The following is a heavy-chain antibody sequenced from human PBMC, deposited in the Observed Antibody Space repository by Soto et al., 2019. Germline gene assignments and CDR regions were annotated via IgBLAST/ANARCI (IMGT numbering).Heavy chain of an antibody. Sequence: PGGSLTLSCAASGFTFSSYAMTWVRQAPGKGLEWVSSISGSDGSTYYADSVQGRFTISRDNSKNTLYLQMNSLRAEDTAVYYCATYGQDYWGQGTLVTVSS. J-gene: IGHJ4*02. V-gene: IGHV3-23*01. CDR1: GFTFSSYA. CDR3: ATYGQDY. D-gene: IGHD3-10*01. CDR2: ISGSDGST.